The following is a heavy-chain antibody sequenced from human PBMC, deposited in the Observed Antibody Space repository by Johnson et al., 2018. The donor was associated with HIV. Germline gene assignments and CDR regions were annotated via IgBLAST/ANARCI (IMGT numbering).Heavy chain of an antibody. Sequence: QVRLVESGGGVVQPGRSLRLSCAASGFTFSSYAMHWVRQAPGKGLEWVAVISYDGSNKYYADSVKGRVTISRDNSKNTLYLQMNSLRAEDTSVCYCARDRGLGRGDGFDIWGQGTMVTVS. CDR2: ISYDGSNK. D-gene: IGHD7-27*01. V-gene: IGHV3-30*04. CDR3: ARDRGLGRGDGFDI. CDR1: GFTFSSYA. J-gene: IGHJ3*02.